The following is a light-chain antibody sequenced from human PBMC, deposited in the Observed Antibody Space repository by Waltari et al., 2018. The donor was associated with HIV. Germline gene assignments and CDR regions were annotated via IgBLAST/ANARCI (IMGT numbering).Light chain of an antibody. CDR3: QSYDSTLSAVI. V-gene: IGLV1-40*01. Sequence: QYVLTQPPSVSGAPGQRVTLSCNGSTSNVGAGHDVHWYQHLLGTAPKLLINCFNSRPSWIPDRFSGSKSGTSASLSITGLQAEDEADYYYQSYDSTLSAVIFGGGTKLTVL. CDR2: CFN. J-gene: IGLJ2*01. CDR1: TSNVGAGHD.